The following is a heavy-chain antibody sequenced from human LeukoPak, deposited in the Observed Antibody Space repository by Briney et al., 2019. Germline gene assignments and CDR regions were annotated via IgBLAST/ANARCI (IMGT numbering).Heavy chain of an antibody. V-gene: IGHV3-30*03. CDR1: GFTFSSYG. J-gene: IGHJ4*02. CDR2: ISYDGSNK. CDR3: ARDYGGSSPFDY. Sequence: GGSLRLSCAASGFTFSSYGIHWVRQAPGKGLEWVAVISYDGSNKYYAESVKGRFTISRDNAKNSLYLQMNSLRAEDTAVYYCARDYGGSSPFDYWGQGTLVTVSS. D-gene: IGHD4-23*01.